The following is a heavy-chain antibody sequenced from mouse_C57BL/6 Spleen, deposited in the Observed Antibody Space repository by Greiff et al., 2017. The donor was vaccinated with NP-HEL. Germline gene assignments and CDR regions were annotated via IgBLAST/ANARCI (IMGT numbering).Heavy chain of an antibody. V-gene: IGHV1-15*01. CDR3: TRSPITTVVATNAMDY. D-gene: IGHD1-1*01. CDR2: IDPETGGT. J-gene: IGHJ4*01. Sequence: QVQLQQSGAELVRPGASVTLSCKASGYTFTDYEMHWVKQTPVHGLEWIGAIDPETGGTAYNQKFKGKAILTADKSSSTAYMELRSLTSEDSAVYYCTRSPITTVVATNAMDYWGQGTSVTVSS. CDR1: GYTFTDYE.